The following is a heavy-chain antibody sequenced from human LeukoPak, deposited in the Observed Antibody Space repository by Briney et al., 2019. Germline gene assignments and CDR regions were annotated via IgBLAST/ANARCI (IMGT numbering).Heavy chain of an antibody. CDR2: IYYSGST. CDR1: GGSISSYY. V-gene: IGHV4-59*01. J-gene: IGHJ4*02. D-gene: IGHD6-13*01. Sequence: PSETLSLTCTLSGGSISSYYWSWIRQPPGKGLEWIGYIYYSGSTNYNPFLKSRVTISVETSKNEFSLKLRSVTAADTAVYYCARVTGYRIEDYFDYWGQGTLVTVSS. CDR3: ARVTGYRIEDYFDY.